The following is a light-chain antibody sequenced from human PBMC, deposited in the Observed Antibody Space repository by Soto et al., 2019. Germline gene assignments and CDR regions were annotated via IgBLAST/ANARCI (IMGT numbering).Light chain of an antibody. CDR3: SSHTTSNTVV. J-gene: IGLJ2*01. V-gene: IGLV2-14*03. CDR1: SSDVGRYDY. CDR2: DVS. Sequence: QSVLTQAASVSGSPGQSITISCTGTSSDVGRYDYVSWYRHHPGKAPQLIIYDVSNRPSGVSDRFSGSKSGNTASLTISGLQAEDEADYYCSSHTTSNTVVFGGGTKLTVL.